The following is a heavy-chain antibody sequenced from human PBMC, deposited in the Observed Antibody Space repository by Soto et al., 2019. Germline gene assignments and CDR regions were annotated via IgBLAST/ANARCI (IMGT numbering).Heavy chain of an antibody. CDR3: AGKASTVTMQNYYYYYMDV. CDR1: GGSFSGYY. Sequence: QVQLQQWGAGLLKPSETLSLTCAVYGGSFSGYYWSWIRQPPGKGLEWIGEINHSGSTNYNPSLKSRVTIPVDTSKNQFSLKLGCVTAADTAVYYCAGKASTVTMQNYYYYYMDVWGKGTTVTVSS. D-gene: IGHD4-4*01. CDR2: INHSGST. V-gene: IGHV4-34*01. J-gene: IGHJ6*03.